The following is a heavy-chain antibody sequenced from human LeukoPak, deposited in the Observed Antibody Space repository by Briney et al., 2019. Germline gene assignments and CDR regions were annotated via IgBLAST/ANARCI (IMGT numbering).Heavy chain of an antibody. D-gene: IGHD3-10*01. CDR2: ISYDENNK. V-gene: IGHV3-30*04. J-gene: IGHJ4*02. CDR1: GFTFSSYA. Sequence: SGGSLRLSCAASGFTFSSYAMHWVRQAPGKGLEWMAVISYDENNKHYADSAKGRFTISGDNSKNTLYLQINSLGAEDTAVYYCARAGGTIVRGLDYWGQGTLVTVSS. CDR3: ARAGGTIVRGLDY.